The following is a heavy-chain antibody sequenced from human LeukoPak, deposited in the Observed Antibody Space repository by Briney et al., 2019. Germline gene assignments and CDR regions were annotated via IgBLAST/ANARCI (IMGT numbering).Heavy chain of an antibody. Sequence: GASVTVSLTSSGYTFTPYYMHWVRQAPGQGLEWMGWINPNSGGTNYAQKFQGRVTMTRDTSISTAYMELSRLRSDDTAVYYCARDVSSYYYDSSGYYWGYYYYGMDVWGRGGTVAVSS. CDR3: ARDVSSYYYDSSGYYWGYYYYGMDV. CDR2: INPNSGGT. CDR1: GYTFTPYY. D-gene: IGHD3-22*01. V-gene: IGHV1-2*02. J-gene: IGHJ6*02.